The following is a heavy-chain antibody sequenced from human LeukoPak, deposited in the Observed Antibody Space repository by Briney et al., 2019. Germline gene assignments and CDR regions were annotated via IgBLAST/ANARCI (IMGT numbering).Heavy chain of an antibody. CDR1: GFTFSSYA. CDR3: ARMDYDFWSGYYSRYYYYGMDV. D-gene: IGHD3-3*01. J-gene: IGHJ6*02. V-gene: IGHV3-64*01. CDR2: ISSNGGST. Sequence: GGSLRLSCAASGFTFSSYAMHWVRQAPGKGLEYVSAISSNGGSTYYANSVKGRFTISRDNSKNTLYLQMGSLGAEDMAVYYCARMDYDFWSGYYSRYYYYGMDVWGQGTTVTVSS.